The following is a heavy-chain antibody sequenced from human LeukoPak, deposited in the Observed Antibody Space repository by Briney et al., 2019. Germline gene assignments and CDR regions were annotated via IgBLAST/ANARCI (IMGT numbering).Heavy chain of an antibody. Sequence: PGGSLRHSCAASGFTFNKYWMSWVRQAPGEGLEWVANIKEDGSEKYYVDSVKGRFTISRDNAESVLFLQMNSLRVDDTAVYYCAGGYYSSSDHWGQGTLVTVSS. CDR2: IKEDGSEK. CDR1: GFTFNKYW. V-gene: IGHV3-7*04. CDR3: AGGYYSSSDH. J-gene: IGHJ5*02. D-gene: IGHD1-14*01.